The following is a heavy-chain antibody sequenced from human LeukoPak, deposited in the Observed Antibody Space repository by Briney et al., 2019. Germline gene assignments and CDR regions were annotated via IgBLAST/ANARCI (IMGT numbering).Heavy chain of an antibody. CDR3: ARSSPTTVVTPFY. J-gene: IGHJ4*02. V-gene: IGHV1-2*02. Sequence: GASVKVSCKASGYTFTGYYMHWVRQAPGQGLEWMGWTNPNSGGTNYAQKFQGRVTMTRDTSISTAYMELSRLRSDDTAVYYCARSSPTTVVTPFYWGQGTLVTVSS. D-gene: IGHD4-23*01. CDR1: GYTFTGYY. CDR2: TNPNSGGT.